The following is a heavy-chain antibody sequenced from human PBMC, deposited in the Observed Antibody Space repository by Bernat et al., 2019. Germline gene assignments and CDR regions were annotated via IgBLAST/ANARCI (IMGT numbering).Heavy chain of an antibody. J-gene: IGHJ4*02. CDR1: GFTFSSYA. Sequence: EVQLVESGGSLVQPGGSLRLSCAASGFTFSSYAMSWVRQAPGKGLEWVSVITGSGGSTYYADSVKGRFTIARDNSKNTLYLQMNSLRAEDTVVYYCAKNVGSGWRYYFDYWGQGTLVTVSS. D-gene: IGHD6-19*01. CDR2: ITGSGGST. CDR3: AKNVGSGWRYYFDY. V-gene: IGHV3-23*04.